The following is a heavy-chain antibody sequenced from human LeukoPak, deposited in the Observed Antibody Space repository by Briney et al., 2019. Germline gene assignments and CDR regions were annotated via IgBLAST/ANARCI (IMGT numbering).Heavy chain of an antibody. CDR1: GDTFSSYA. Sequence: GASVKVSCKASGDTFSSYAISWVRQAPGQGLEWMGRIIPILGIANYAQKFQGRVTITADKSTSTAYMELSSLRSEDTAVYYCARDQYSSSWSYWGQGTLVTVSS. V-gene: IGHV1-69*04. CDR3: ARDQYSSSWSY. D-gene: IGHD6-13*01. CDR2: IIPILGIA. J-gene: IGHJ4*02.